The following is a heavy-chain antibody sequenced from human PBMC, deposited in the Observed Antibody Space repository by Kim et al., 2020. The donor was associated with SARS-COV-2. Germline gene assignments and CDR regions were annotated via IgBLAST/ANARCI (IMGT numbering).Heavy chain of an antibody. CDR3: AREGSGWSFDY. CDR2: IYYSGST. J-gene: IGHJ4*02. Sequence: SETLSLTCTVSGGSISSYYWSWIRQPPGKGLEWIGYIYYSGSTNYNPSLKSRVTISVDTSKNQFSLKLSSVTAADTAVYYCAREGSGWSFDYWGQGTLVTVSS. V-gene: IGHV4-59*01. CDR1: GGSISSYY. D-gene: IGHD6-19*01.